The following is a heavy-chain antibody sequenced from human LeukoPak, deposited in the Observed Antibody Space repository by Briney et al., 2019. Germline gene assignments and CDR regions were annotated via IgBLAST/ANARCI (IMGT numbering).Heavy chain of an antibody. CDR1: GFTFSSYG. J-gene: IGHJ4*02. V-gene: IGHV3-33*01. Sequence: GRSLRLSCAASGFTFSSYGMHWVRQAPGKGLEWVAVIWYDGSNKYYADSVKGRFTISRDNSKNTLYLQMNSLRAEDTAVYYCAGDKASSHFDYWGQGTLVTVSS. D-gene: IGHD2-15*01. CDR3: AGDKASSHFDY. CDR2: IWYDGSNK.